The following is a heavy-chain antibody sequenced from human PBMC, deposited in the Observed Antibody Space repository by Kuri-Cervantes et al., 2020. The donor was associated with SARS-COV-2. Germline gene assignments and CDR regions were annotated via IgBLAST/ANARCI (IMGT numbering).Heavy chain of an antibody. CDR3: ARDNDYDSSGYWGRGYDYYGMDF. V-gene: IGHV1-69*04. J-gene: IGHJ6*02. CDR1: GGTFSSYA. Sequence: SVQISCKDAGGTFSSYACSWVRQAPGQGLEWMGRIIPILGIANNAQKFQGRVTITADKSTSTAYMEVSSLRSEDTAVYYCARDNDYDSSGYWGRGYDYYGMDFWGQGTTVTVSS. CDR2: IIPILGIA. D-gene: IGHD3-22*01.